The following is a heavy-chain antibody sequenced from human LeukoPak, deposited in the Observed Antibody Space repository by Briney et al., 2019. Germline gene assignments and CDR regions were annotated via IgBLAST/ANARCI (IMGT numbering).Heavy chain of an antibody. V-gene: IGHV3-23*01. CDR1: GFTFSSYA. CDR3: VRSLRSADF. CDR2: ISGSGGST. Sequence: GGSLRLSCAASGFTFSSYAMSWVRQAPGKGLEWVSAISGSGGSTYYADSVKGRFTISRDNSKNTLFLRMDSLRAKDTALYYCVRSLRSADFWGQGTLVTVSS. J-gene: IGHJ4*02.